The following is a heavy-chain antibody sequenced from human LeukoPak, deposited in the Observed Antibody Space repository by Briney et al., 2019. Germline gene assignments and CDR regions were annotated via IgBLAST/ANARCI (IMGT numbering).Heavy chain of an antibody. Sequence: SETLSLTCTVSGGSISGSSYYWGWIRQPPGKGLEWIGSIYYSGSTYYNPSLKSRVTISVDTSKNQFSLKLSSVTAADTAVYYCARGLIGYCSGGSCPSFDYWGQGTLVTVSS. CDR1: GGSISGSSYY. D-gene: IGHD2-15*01. CDR2: IYYSGST. J-gene: IGHJ4*02. CDR3: ARGLIGYCSGGSCPSFDY. V-gene: IGHV4-39*07.